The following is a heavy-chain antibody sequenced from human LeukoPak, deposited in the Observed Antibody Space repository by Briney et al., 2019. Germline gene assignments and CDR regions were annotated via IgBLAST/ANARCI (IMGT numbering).Heavy chain of an antibody. J-gene: IGHJ4*02. CDR2: ISGSGGST. Sequence: GGSLRLSCAASGFTFSSYAMSWVRQAPGKGLEWVSAISGSGGSTYYADSVKGRFTISRDNSKNTLYLQMNSLRAEDTAVYYCARPSGSYYVYFDYWGQGTLVTVSS. CDR1: GFTFSSYA. D-gene: IGHD1-26*01. CDR3: ARPSGSYYVYFDY. V-gene: IGHV3-23*01.